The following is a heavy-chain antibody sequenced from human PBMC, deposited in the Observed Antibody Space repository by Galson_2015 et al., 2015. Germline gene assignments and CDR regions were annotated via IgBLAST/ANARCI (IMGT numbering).Heavy chain of an antibody. CDR1: GFTFSSYW. V-gene: IGHV3-74*01. D-gene: IGHD5-24*01. Sequence: SLRLSCAASGFTFSSYWMHWVRQAPGKGLVWVSRINSDGSSTSYADSVKGRFTISRDNAKNTLYLQMNSLRAEDTAVYYCAIGQRQRFRDGYGGYWGQGTLVTVSS. CDR3: AIGQRQRFRDGYGGY. CDR2: INSDGSST. J-gene: IGHJ4*02.